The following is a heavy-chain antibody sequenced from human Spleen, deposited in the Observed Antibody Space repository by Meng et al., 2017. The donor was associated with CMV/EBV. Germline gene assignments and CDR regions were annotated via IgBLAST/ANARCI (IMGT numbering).Heavy chain of an antibody. V-gene: IGHV3-48*03. CDR1: GFTFNIYE. CDR3: SRDLPSHY. J-gene: IGHJ4*02. Sequence: GESLKISCAASGFTFNIYEMNWVRQAPGKGLEWVSCITGSGTTIYYADSVKGRFTVSRDNAKNSLYLQMNSLRAEDTAVYYCSRDLPSHYWGQGTLVTVSS. CDR2: ITGSGTTI.